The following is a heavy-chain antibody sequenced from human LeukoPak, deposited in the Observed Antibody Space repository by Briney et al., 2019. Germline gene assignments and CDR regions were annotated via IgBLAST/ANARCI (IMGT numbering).Heavy chain of an antibody. D-gene: IGHD3-10*01. V-gene: IGHV1-24*01. Sequence: ASVKVSGKVSGYTLTELSLHWVRQAPGKGLEWMGGFDPEDGETIYAQKFQGRVTMTEDTSTDTAYMELSSLRSEDTAVYYCALRGGDAFDIWGQGTMVTVSS. CDR2: FDPEDGET. CDR1: GYTLTELS. J-gene: IGHJ3*02. CDR3: ALRGGDAFDI.